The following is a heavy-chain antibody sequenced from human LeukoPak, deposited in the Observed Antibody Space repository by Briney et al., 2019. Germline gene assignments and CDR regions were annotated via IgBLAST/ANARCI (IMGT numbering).Heavy chain of an antibody. Sequence: SVKVSCKASGYTFTVYYMHWVRQAPGQGLEWMGGIIPIFGTANYAQKFQGRVTITADESTSTAYMELSSLRSEDTAVYYCATGGSPYYYYYMDVWGKGTTVTISS. CDR1: GYTFTVYY. CDR3: ATGGSPYYYYYMDV. V-gene: IGHV1-69*13. J-gene: IGHJ6*03. CDR2: IIPIFGTA.